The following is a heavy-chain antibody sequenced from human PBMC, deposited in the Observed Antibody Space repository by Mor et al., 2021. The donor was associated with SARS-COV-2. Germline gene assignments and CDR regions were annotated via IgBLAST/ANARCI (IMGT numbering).Heavy chain of an antibody. CDR3: ARGSSGWYPIFFDY. J-gene: IGHJ4*02. CDR2: ISSSSSTI. Sequence: EWVSSISSSSSTIYYADSVKGRFTISRDNAKNSLYLQMNSLRAEDTAVYYCARGSSGWYPIFFDYWGQGTLVTVS. D-gene: IGHD6-19*01. V-gene: IGHV3-48*01.